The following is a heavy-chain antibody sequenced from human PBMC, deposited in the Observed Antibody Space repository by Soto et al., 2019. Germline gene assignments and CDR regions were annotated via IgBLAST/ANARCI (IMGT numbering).Heavy chain of an antibody. CDR2: IYYSGGT. CDR3: AKGDRGYVY. D-gene: IGHD3-16*01. V-gene: IGHV4-59*01. J-gene: IGHJ4*02. Sequence: TSETLSLTCTVSGGSISSYYWSWIRQPPGKGLEWIGYIYYSGGTNYNPSLKSRVTISVDTSKNQFSLKLSSVTAADTAVYYCAKGDRGYVYWGQGTLVTVSS. CDR1: GGSISSYY.